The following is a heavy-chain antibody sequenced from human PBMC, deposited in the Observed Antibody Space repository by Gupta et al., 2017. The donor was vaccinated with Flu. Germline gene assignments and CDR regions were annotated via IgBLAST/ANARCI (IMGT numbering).Heavy chain of an antibody. D-gene: IGHD3-16*01. CDR1: GFTFSDST. CDR2: IKGKANKYAT. V-gene: IGHV3-73*02. Sequence: EVQLVESGGGLVQSGGSLKLSCAASGFTFSDSTIHWVRQASGKGLEWVGRIKGKANKYATAYAASVKGRFTISRDDSKNTAYLQMNSLKSEDTAVFYCARGGDGDYWGQGTLVTVSS. CDR3: ARGGDGDY. J-gene: IGHJ4*02.